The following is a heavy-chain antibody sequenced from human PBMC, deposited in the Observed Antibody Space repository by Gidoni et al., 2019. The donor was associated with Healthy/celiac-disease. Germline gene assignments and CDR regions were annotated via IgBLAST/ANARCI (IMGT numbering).Heavy chain of an antibody. V-gene: IGHV3-23*01. CDR1: GFTFSSYA. D-gene: IGHD4-17*01. CDR2: SSGSGGST. J-gene: IGHJ4*02. Sequence: EVQLLESGGGLVQPGGSLRLSCAASGFTFSSYALSWVRQAPGKGLEWVSASSGSGGSTYYADSVKGRFTISRDNSKNTLYLQMNSLRAEDTAVYYCAKDYGDYLTGGFDYWGQGTLVTVSS. CDR3: AKDYGDYLTGGFDY.